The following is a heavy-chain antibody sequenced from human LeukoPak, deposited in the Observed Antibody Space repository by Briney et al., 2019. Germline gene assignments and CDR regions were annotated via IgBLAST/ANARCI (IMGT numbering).Heavy chain of an antibody. Sequence: ASVKVSCKASGYTFTSYGISWVRQAPGQGLEWMGWISAYNGNTNYAQKLRGRVTMTTDTSTSTAYMELRSLRSDDTAVYYCARKLIVAPTRPTRNWYFDLWGRGTLVTVSS. D-gene: IGHD1-26*01. CDR2: ISAYNGNT. J-gene: IGHJ2*01. V-gene: IGHV1-18*01. CDR3: ARKLIVAPTRPTRNWYFDL. CDR1: GYTFTSYG.